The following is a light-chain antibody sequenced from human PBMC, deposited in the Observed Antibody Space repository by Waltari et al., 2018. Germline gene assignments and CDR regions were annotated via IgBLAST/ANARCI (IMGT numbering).Light chain of an antibody. CDR2: KAS. CDR1: QNISTW. Sequence: DIQMPQSPSTLSASVGDRVAIPCRASQNISTWLAWYEQKPGKVPNLLIYKASTLQTGVPSRFSGGGSGTDFTLTISSLQPDDFATYYCQQYNSYSTFGQGTKLDI. CDR3: QQYNSYST. V-gene: IGKV1-5*03. J-gene: IGKJ2*01.